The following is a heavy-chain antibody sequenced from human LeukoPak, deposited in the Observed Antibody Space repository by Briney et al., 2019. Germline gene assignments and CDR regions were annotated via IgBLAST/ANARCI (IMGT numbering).Heavy chain of an antibody. J-gene: IGHJ2*01. Sequence: KPSETLSLTCAVYGGSFSGYHWSWIRQPPGKGLEWIGEINHSGSTNYNPSLKRRVTISVDTSKNQFSLKLSSVTAADTAVYYCARAPIKYYYDSSGYYWGHWYFDLWGRGTLVTVSS. CDR2: INHSGST. V-gene: IGHV4-34*01. CDR3: ARAPIKYYYDSSGYYWGHWYFDL. D-gene: IGHD3-22*01. CDR1: GGSFSGYH.